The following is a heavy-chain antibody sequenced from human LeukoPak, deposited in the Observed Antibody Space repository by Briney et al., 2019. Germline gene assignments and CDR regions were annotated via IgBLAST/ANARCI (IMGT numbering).Heavy chain of an antibody. CDR2: IYHSGST. J-gene: IGHJ4*02. CDR1: GGSISSTNR. D-gene: IGHD3-22*01. CDR3: ASLDYYDSSGHDY. V-gene: IGHV4-4*02. Sequence: SETLSLTCVVSGGSISSTNRWSWVRQPPGKGLEWIGDIYHSGSTNYNPSLKSRVAISVDTSKNQFSLKLSSVTAADTAVYYCASLDYYDSSGHDYWGQGTLVTVSS.